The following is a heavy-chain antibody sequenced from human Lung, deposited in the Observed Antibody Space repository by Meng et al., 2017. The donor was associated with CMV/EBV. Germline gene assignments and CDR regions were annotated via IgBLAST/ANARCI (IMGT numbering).Heavy chain of an antibody. V-gene: IGHV3-30*02. CDR3: AKEGKSVYSGSSYAS. CDR1: GFAFSSYG. J-gene: IGHJ4*02. Sequence: GGSXRLXXAAPGFAFSSYGMHWVRQAPGKGLEWVVFIRFDGSEKYYADPVKGRFTISRDNSKNTVYLQMESLRAEDAAVYYCAKEGKSVYSGSSYASWGQGXLVTVSS. CDR2: IRFDGSEK. D-gene: IGHD1-26*01.